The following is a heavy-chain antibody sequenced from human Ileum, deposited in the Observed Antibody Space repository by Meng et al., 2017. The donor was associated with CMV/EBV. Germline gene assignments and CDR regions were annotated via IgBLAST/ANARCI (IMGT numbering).Heavy chain of an antibody. D-gene: IGHD6-6*01. CDR1: GFSLTTNVES. J-gene: IGHJ5*02. CDR2: IHGGGGK. CDR3: VHRYSSSSGQVS. V-gene: IGHV2-5*02. Sequence: QITVKESGPTLVKPTQTLTLTGTFSGFSLTTNVESVGWIRQPPGKALEWLALIHGGGGKQYSPSLQSRLTATRDTSKNQVVLTMTNMDPVDTATYYCVHRYSSSSGQVSWGQGTLVTVSS.